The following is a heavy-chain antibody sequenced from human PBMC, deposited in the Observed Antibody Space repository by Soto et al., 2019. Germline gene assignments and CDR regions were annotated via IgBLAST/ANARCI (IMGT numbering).Heavy chain of an antibody. V-gene: IGHV3-23*01. D-gene: IGHD2-2*01. Sequence: PGGSLRLSCAGSGFTFRSYAMTWVRQAPGKGLEWVSTLSDSGGHTYYADSVKGRLTISRDNPKNTLYLQMNSLRAEDTAVYYCAKDSQSVSVSAARVYGMDVWGQGTTVTVSS. CDR1: GFTFRSYA. J-gene: IGHJ6*02. CDR2: LSDSGGHT. CDR3: AKDSQSVSVSAARVYGMDV.